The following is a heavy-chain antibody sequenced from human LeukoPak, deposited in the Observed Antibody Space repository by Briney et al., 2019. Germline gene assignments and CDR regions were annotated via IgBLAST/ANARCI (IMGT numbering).Heavy chain of an antibody. V-gene: IGHV3-30*02. J-gene: IGHJ5*02. CDR3: AKSAPLTIFGVAHPFDP. CDR2: IRYDGGNK. CDR1: GFTFSSYG. D-gene: IGHD3-3*01. Sequence: PGGSLRLSCAASGFTFSSYGMHWVRQAPGKGLEWVAFIRYDGGNKYYADSVKGRFTISRDNSKNTLYLQMNSLRAEDTAVYYCAKSAPLTIFGVAHPFDPWGQGTLVTVSS.